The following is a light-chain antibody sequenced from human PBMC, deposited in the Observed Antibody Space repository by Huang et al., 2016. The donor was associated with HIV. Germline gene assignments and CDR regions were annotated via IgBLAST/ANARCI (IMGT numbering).Light chain of an antibody. Sequence: IVLTQSPPTISIYPGERVPLSCRASQSVGDYVAWYQQKPGQAPRLLIYDASQRASGVSARFSGSGSGTEFILTISSLEPEDYAVYYCQQRSKWLSFGGGTKVEIK. CDR3: QQRSKWLS. J-gene: IGKJ4*01. V-gene: IGKV3-11*01. CDR1: QSVGDY. CDR2: DAS.